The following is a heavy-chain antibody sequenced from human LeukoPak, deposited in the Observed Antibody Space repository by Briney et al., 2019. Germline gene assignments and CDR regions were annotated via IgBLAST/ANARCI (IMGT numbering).Heavy chain of an antibody. D-gene: IGHD3-3*01. CDR3: ARDLGLTISANWFDP. Sequence: SETLSLTCGVSGYSISSVYFWFWIRQPPGKGLEWIGSVYHTGATYYNPSLRSPVTISVDTSKNQFSLELNSVTAADTAVYYCARDLGLTISANWFDPWGQGTLVTVSS. CDR2: VYHTGAT. CDR1: GYSISSVYF. J-gene: IGHJ5*02. V-gene: IGHV4-38-2*02.